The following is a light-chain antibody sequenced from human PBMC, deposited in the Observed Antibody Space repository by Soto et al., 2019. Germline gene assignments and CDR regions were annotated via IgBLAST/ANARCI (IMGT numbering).Light chain of an antibody. Sequence: QSVLTQPASVSGSPGQSSTISCTGTSSDVGGYNYVSWYQQHPGKAPKLMIYEVSDRPSGVSNRFSGSRSGNTASLTISGLQPEDEADYYCSSYTSSTTVVFGGGTQLTVL. CDR1: SSDVGGYNY. CDR3: SSYTSSTTVV. J-gene: IGLJ2*01. V-gene: IGLV2-14*01. CDR2: EVS.